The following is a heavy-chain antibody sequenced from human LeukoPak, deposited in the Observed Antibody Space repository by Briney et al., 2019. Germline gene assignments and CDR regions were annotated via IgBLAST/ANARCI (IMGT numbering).Heavy chain of an antibody. CDR3: ARVIILEYYYYDSSGSGPFDY. CDR2: ISAYNGNT. V-gene: IGHV1-18*01. D-gene: IGHD3-22*01. CDR1: GYTFTSYG. J-gene: IGHJ4*02. Sequence: ASVKLSCKASGYTFTSYGISWVRQAPGQGLEWMGWISAYNGNTNYAQKLQGRVTMTTDTSTSTAYMELRSLRSDDTAVYYCARVIILEYYYYDSSGSGPFDYWGQGTLVTVSS.